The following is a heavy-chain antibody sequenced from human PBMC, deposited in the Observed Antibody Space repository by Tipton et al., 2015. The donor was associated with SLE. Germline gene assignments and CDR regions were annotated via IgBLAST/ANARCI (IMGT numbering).Heavy chain of an antibody. CDR1: GFTVSNNF. V-gene: IGHV3-53*01. D-gene: IGHD2-21*01. Sequence: QLVQSGGGSVQPGGSLRLSCAASGFTVSNNFMSWVRQAPGKGLEWVSVIYSGVGTYYAESVKGRFTISRDNSKNTLFLQMNSLRVEDTAIYYCAKGPMWWWLDPWGQGTLVTVSS. J-gene: IGHJ5*02. CDR3: AKGPMWWWLDP. CDR2: IYSGVGT.